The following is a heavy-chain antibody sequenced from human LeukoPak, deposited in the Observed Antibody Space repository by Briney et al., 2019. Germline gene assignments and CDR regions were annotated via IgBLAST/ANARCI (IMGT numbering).Heavy chain of an antibody. CDR3: ARLGYYYGSGSYPSDAFDI. CDR2: ISGSGSTI. CDR1: GFTFSSYA. D-gene: IGHD3-10*01. V-gene: IGHV3-48*04. J-gene: IGHJ3*02. Sequence: GGSLRLSCAASGFTFSSYAMSWVRQAPRKGLGWVSAISGSGSTIYYADSVKGRFTISRDNAKNSLYLQMNSLRAEDTAVYYCARLGYYYGSGSYPSDAFDIWGQGTMVTVSS.